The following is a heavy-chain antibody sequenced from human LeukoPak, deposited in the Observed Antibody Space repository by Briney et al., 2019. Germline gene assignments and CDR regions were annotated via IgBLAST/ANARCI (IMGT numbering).Heavy chain of an antibody. CDR1: GFIFSSAW. J-gene: IGHJ4*02. V-gene: IGHV3-15*01. Sequence: GGSLRLSCAASGFIFSSAWMTWVRQAPGKGLEWVGHIKNKTHGGATDYAAPVKGRFIISRDDSTNKLYLQMNSLRNEDTAVYYCARGFCSSTSCYQGPFDFWGQGTLVTVSS. CDR2: IKNKTHGGAT. CDR3: ARGFCSSTSCYQGPFDF. D-gene: IGHD2-2*01.